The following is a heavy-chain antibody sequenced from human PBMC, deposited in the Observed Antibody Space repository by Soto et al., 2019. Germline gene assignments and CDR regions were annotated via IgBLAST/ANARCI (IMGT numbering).Heavy chain of an antibody. CDR1: GGYISSYY. V-gene: IGHV4-59*01. D-gene: IGHD6-19*01. CDR3: ARFSGWYSAFDY. J-gene: IGHJ4*02. Sequence: QVQLQESGPGLVKPPETLSLTCTVSGGYISSYYWSWIRQPPGKGLEWIGYIYYSGSTNYNPSLKSRVTISVDTSKNEFSLKLSSVTAADTAVYYCARFSGWYSAFDYWGQGAPVTVSS. CDR2: IYYSGST.